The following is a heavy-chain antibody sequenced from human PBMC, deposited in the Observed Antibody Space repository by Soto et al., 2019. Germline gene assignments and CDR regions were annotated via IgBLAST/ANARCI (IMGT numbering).Heavy chain of an antibody. Sequence: SETLSLTCTVSGGTICSYYWSWIRKPPGKGLEWIGYIYYSGSTNYNPSLKSRVTISVDTSKNQFSLKLSSVTAADTAVYYCAREGSGYRPNWFDPWGQGTLVTVSS. V-gene: IGHV4-59*01. J-gene: IGHJ5*02. CDR3: AREGSGYRPNWFDP. D-gene: IGHD5-12*01. CDR1: GGTICSYY. CDR2: IYYSGST.